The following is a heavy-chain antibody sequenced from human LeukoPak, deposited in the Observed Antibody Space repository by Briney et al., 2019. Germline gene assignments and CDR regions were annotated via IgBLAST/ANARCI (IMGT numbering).Heavy chain of an antibody. Sequence: PGGSLRLSCAASGFTFDDYAMHWVRQAPGKGLEWVSLISWDGGRTYYADSVKGRFTISRDNSKNSLYPQMNSLRAEDTALYYCAKDYGSGSYYGLDYWGQGTLVTVSS. J-gene: IGHJ4*02. CDR3: AKDYGSGSYYGLDY. CDR2: ISWDGGRT. V-gene: IGHV3-43D*03. D-gene: IGHD3-10*01. CDR1: GFTFDDYA.